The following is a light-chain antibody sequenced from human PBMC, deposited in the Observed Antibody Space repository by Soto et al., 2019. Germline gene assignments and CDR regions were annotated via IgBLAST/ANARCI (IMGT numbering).Light chain of an antibody. CDR1: QSVSSSY. V-gene: IGKV3-20*01. Sequence: EIVLTQSPGTLSLSPGERATLSCRARQSVSSSYLAWYQQKPGQAPRLLIYGASSRATGIPDRFSGSGSGTDFTLTISRLEPEDFAVYYCQQYGSSPLTFGGGTKVDNK. J-gene: IGKJ4*01. CDR2: GAS. CDR3: QQYGSSPLT.